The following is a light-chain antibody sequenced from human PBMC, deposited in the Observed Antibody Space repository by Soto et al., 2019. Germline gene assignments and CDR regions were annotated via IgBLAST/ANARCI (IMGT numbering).Light chain of an antibody. Sequence: EIVMTRSPATLSVSPGETATLSCRASQNVTYRLAWYQQKPGQAPRLLIYGASTRATGVPARFSGRGSGTEFTLTISSLRSEDFAVYYCQQYNNWPRLFGPGTKVDIK. CDR1: QNVTYR. CDR3: QQYNNWPRL. CDR2: GAS. V-gene: IGKV3-15*01. J-gene: IGKJ3*01.